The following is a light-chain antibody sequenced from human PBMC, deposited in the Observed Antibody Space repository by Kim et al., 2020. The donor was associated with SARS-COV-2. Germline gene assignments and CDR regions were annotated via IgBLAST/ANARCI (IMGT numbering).Light chain of an antibody. CDR2: DVN. CDR1: TSDVGGYTY. Sequence: QSALTQPASVSGSLGQSITISCTGTTSDVGGYTYVSWYQQHPGEVPKVIIYDVNSRPSGVSNRFSGSKSGNTASLTISGLQAEDEADYYCCSYSARFLYVFGTGTKVTVL. J-gene: IGLJ1*01. CDR3: CSYSARFLYV. V-gene: IGLV2-14*03.